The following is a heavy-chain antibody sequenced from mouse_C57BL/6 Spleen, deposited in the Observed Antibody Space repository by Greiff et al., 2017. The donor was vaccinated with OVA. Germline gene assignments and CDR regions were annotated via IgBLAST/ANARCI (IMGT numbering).Heavy chain of an antibody. J-gene: IGHJ2*01. V-gene: IGHV1-82*01. CDR2: IYPGDGDT. Sequence: QVQLQQSGPELVKPGASVKISCKASGYAFSSSWMNWVKQRPGKGLEWIGRIYPGDGDTNYNGKYKGKATLTADKSSSTAYMQLSSLTSEDSAVYFCARERELGRRYFDYWGQGTTLTVSS. CDR1: GYAFSSSW. D-gene: IGHD4-1*01. CDR3: ARERELGRRYFDY.